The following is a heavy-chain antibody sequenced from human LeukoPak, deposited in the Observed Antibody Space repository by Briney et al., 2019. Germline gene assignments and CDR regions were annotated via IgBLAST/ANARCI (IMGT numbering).Heavy chain of an antibody. J-gene: IGHJ5*02. CDR3: VRVFTYNWNHPDWFDP. CDR1: GGSISSGGYY. V-gene: IGHV4-31*03. Sequence: PSQTLSLTCTVSGGSISSGGYYWSWIRQHPGKGLEWIGYIYYSGSTYYNPSLKSRVTISVDTSKNQFSLKLSSVTAADTAVYYCVRVFTYNWNHPDWFDPWGQGTLVTVSS. CDR2: IYYSGST. D-gene: IGHD1-20*01.